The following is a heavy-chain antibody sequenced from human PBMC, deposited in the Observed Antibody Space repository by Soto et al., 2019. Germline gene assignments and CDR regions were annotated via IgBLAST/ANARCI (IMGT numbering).Heavy chain of an antibody. J-gene: IGHJ4*02. CDR1: GFTFSSYA. Sequence: PGGSLSLSCAASGFTFSSYAMSWVRQAPGKGLEWVSSVSGSAIGTYYADSVKGRFTISRDNSKNTLYLQMNSLRAEDTAIYYCAKFRSTTVTPFDFWGQGALVTVS. D-gene: IGHD4-17*01. V-gene: IGHV3-23*01. CDR2: VSGSAIGT. CDR3: AKFRSTTVTPFDF.